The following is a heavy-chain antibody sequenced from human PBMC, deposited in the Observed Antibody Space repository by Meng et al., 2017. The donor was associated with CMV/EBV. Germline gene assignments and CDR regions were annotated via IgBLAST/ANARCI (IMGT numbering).Heavy chain of an antibody. Sequence: ASVKVSCKASGYTFTSYYMHWVRQAPGQGLEWMGIINPSGGSTSYAQKFQGRVTMTRDTSTSTVYMELSSLRSEDTAVYYCARGTEHSFDWLIHPRGPDNGLDVWGQGTTVTVSS. J-gene: IGHJ6*02. CDR3: ARGTEHSFDWLIHPRGPDNGLDV. CDR2: INPSGGST. CDR1: GYTFTSYY. D-gene: IGHD3-9*01. V-gene: IGHV1-46*01.